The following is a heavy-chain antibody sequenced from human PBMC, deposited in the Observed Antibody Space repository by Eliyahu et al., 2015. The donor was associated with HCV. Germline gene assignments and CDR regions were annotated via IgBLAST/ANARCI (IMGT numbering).Heavy chain of an antibody. Sequence: QVQLQESGPGLVKPSETLSLTCTVSGGSISSYYWSWIRQPPGKGLEWIGYIYYSGSTNYNPSLKSRVTISVDTSKNQFSLKLSSVTAADTAVYYCARGITMVRGEGKNWFDPWGQGTLVTVSS. CDR2: IYYSGST. V-gene: IGHV4-59*01. J-gene: IGHJ5*02. CDR3: ARGITMVRGEGKNWFDP. D-gene: IGHD3-10*01. CDR1: GGSISSYY.